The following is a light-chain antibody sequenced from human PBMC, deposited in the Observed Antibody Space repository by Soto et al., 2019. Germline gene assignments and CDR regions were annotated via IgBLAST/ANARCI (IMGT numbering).Light chain of an antibody. CDR1: QSVSSSY. V-gene: IGKV3-20*01. CDR2: GTS. J-gene: IGKJ1*01. CDR3: QHYGSSLRT. Sequence: ELVLTQSPGTLSLSPGERATLSCRASQSVSSSYLAWYQQKPGQAPRLLIYGTSSRATGIPDRFSGGGSGTDFTLTISRLEPEDFAVYYCQHYGSSLRTFGQGTKV.